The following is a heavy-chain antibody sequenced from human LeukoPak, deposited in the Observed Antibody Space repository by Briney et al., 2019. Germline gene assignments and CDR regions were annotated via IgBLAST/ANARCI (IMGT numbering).Heavy chain of an antibody. V-gene: IGHV1-69*13. Sequence: SVKVSCKASGGTFSSYAISWVRQAPGQGLEWMGGIIPIFGTAYYAQKFQGRVTITADESTSTAYMELSSLRSEDTAVYYCARGTSWYSSSWYDYWGQGTLVTVSS. D-gene: IGHD6-13*01. CDR2: IIPIFGTA. J-gene: IGHJ4*02. CDR3: ARGTSWYSSSWYDY. CDR1: GGTFSSYA.